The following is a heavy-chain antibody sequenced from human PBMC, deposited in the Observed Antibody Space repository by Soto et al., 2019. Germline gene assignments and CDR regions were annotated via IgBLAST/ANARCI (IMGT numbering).Heavy chain of an antibody. CDR2: ISGSGDIT. J-gene: IGHJ4*02. CDR1: GFSFSNSA. Sequence: EVHLLESGGGLVQPGGSLRFSCAVSGFSFSNSAMTWVRQAPGKGLEWVSGISGSGDITYNTDSVKGRFAISRDTSKNVVYLQMRSLRAEDTAVYYCAKVPQWVLRYHDWFFDYWGQGTLVTVSS. D-gene: IGHD3-9*01. V-gene: IGHV3-23*01. CDR3: AKVPQWVLRYHDWFFDY.